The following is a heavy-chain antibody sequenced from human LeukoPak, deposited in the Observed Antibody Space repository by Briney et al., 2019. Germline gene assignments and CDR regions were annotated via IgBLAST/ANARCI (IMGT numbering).Heavy chain of an antibody. CDR1: GYTFTNHG. CDR2: ISAYNGNA. D-gene: IGHD3-10*01. Sequence: ASVKVSCKASGYTFTNHGITWVRQAPGQGLEWMGWISAYNGNADYAQSFQGRVTMTTDTSTSTAYMELRSLRSDDTGVYYCARTPKRFGELYQSADYWGQGTLVTASS. V-gene: IGHV1-18*01. J-gene: IGHJ4*02. CDR3: ARTPKRFGELYQSADY.